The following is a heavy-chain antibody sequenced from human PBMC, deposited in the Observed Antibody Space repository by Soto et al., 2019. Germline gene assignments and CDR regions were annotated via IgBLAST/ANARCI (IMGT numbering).Heavy chain of an antibody. Sequence: QVLLQESGPGLVKPSETLSLSCTVSGDSISSYYWGWIRQPPGKEMEWIGYVSPIWGSAYNPSLQSQVPISLDTSKSQFSLELTSVTATDTAVYYGARQGFGARHGLVDVWGQGTTVTVSS. D-gene: IGHD3-10*01. CDR3: ARQGFGARHGLVDV. CDR2: VSPIWGS. CDR1: GDSISSYY. J-gene: IGHJ6*02. V-gene: IGHV4-59*08.